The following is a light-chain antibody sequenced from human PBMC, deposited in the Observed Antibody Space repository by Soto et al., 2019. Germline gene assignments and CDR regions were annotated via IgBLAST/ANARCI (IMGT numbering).Light chain of an antibody. CDR3: QQSYSTPWT. CDR1: QNIINY. Sequence: DIQMTQSPSSLSASVGDRVTITCRASQNIINYLNWYQQKPGKAPQLLIYAASSLQSGVPSRFSGSGSGTDFTLTISSLQPEDFATYYCQQSYSTPWTFGQGTKVDI. V-gene: IGKV1-39*01. CDR2: AAS. J-gene: IGKJ1*01.